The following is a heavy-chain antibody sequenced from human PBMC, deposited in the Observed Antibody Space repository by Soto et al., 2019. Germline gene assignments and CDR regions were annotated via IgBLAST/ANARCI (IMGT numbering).Heavy chain of an antibody. V-gene: IGHV4-61*08. CDR3: ARVHYGDYTRYFDY. J-gene: IGHJ4*02. Sequence: SETLSLTCTVSGGSISSGGYYWSWIRQPPGKGLEWIGYIYYSGSTNYNPSLKSRVTISVDTSKNQFSLKLSSVTAADTAVYYCARVHYGDYTRYFDYWGQGTLVTVSS. CDR1: GGSISSGGYY. D-gene: IGHD4-17*01. CDR2: IYYSGST.